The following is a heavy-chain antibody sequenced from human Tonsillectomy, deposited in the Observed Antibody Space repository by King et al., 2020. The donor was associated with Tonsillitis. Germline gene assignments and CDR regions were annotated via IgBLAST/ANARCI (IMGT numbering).Heavy chain of an antibody. J-gene: IGHJ4*02. CDR2: IYSGGSST. Sequence: DVQLVESGGGLVQPGGSLRLSCAASGFTFSSYAMSWVRQAPGKGLEWVSVIYSGGSSTYYADSVKGRFTISRDNSKNTLYLQMNSLRAEDTAVYYCAKNSPVAATSPLSDWGQGTLVTVSS. CDR3: AKNSPVAATSPLSD. D-gene: IGHD2-15*01. V-gene: IGHV3-23*03. CDR1: GFTFSSYA.